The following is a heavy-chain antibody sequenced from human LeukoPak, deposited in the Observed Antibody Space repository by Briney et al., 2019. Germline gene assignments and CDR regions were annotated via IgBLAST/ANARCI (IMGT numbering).Heavy chain of an antibody. CDR3: AKPREHRSRWYFDY. CDR1: GLTFSSYG. V-gene: IGHV3-30*18. CDR2: ISYDGSLK. J-gene: IGHJ4*02. D-gene: IGHD6-13*01. Sequence: GRSLTLSCAACGLTFSSYGMHWVRQAPGKGLESVAEISYDGSLKYYADTVKGRVTISRDNSKCSLYLQMDSLRAEDTAVYYCAKPREHRSRWYFDYWGQGTLVAVSS.